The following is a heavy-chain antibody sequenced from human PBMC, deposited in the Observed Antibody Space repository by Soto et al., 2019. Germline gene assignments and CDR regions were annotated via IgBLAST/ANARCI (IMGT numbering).Heavy chain of an antibody. CDR3: ARDLWGYCGTDCYPLDV. CDR1: GGSISRYY. V-gene: IGHV4-59*01. D-gene: IGHD2-21*02. Sequence: QVQLQESGPGLVKPSETLSLTCTVSGGSISRYYWSWIRQPPGKGLEWIGYMYNTGRTVYNPSFKSRVTISVDTSKNQFTRQLDSVTAADRAVYYCARDLWGYCGTDCYPLDVWGQGTTVTVSS. CDR2: MYNTGRT. J-gene: IGHJ6*02.